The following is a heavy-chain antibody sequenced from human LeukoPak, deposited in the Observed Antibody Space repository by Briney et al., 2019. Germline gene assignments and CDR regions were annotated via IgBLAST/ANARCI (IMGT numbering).Heavy chain of an antibody. CDR1: GGSISSYY. V-gene: IGHV4-59*01. J-gene: IGHJ4*02. CDR3: ARGRYYYDSSGPIDY. CDR2: IYYSGST. D-gene: IGHD3-22*01. Sequence: SETLSLTCTVSGGSISSYYWSWIRQPPGKGLEWIGYIYYSGSTNYNPSLKSRVTISVDTSKNQFSLKLSSVTAADTAVYYCARGRYYYDSSGPIDYWGQGTLVTVSS.